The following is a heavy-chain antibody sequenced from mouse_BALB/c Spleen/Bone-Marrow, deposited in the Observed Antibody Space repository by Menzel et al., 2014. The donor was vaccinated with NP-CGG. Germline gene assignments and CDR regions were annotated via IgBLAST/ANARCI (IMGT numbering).Heavy chain of an antibody. Sequence: VQLQQSGAELMKPGASVKISCKATGYTFSSYWIEWVKQRPGHGLEWIGEILPGSGTTNYNEKFKGKATFTADTSSNTAYMQLGSLTSEDSAVYYCARGTYRYYFDYWSQGTTRTVSS. CDR3: ARGTYRYYFDY. D-gene: IGHD2-14*01. V-gene: IGHV1-9*01. J-gene: IGHJ2*01. CDR2: ILPGSGTT. CDR1: GYTFSSYW.